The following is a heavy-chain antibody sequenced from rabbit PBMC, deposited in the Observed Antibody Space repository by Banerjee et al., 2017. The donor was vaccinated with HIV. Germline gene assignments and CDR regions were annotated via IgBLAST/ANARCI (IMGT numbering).Heavy chain of an antibody. CDR1: GFSFSSSYW. V-gene: IGHV1S45*01. Sequence: QEQLEESGGDLVKPEGSLTLTCTASGFSFSSSYWICWIRQAPGKVLEWIGCIYTGDDDTNYATWAKGRFTISKTASTVDLRMTSLTAADTATYFCARWPYYSGDWGGINLWGPGTLVTVS. CDR2: IYTGDDDT. CDR3: ARWPYYSGDWGGINL. D-gene: IGHD4-1*01. J-gene: IGHJ4*01.